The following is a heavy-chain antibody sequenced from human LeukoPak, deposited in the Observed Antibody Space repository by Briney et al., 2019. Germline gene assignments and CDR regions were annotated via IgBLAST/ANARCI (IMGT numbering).Heavy chain of an antibody. V-gene: IGHV3-53*01. Sequence: GGSLRLFCGASGFTVNSNYLSWVPQAPGKGLEWGSVIYCGGTTYYAAYEKGRFTISSDNSKNTLYLQMNSLRAEDTAVYYCARVRLGELLRDYYFDYWGQGTLVTVSS. CDR3: ARVRLGELLRDYYFDY. J-gene: IGHJ4*02. CDR2: IYCGGTT. D-gene: IGHD3-16*01. CDR1: GFTVNSNY.